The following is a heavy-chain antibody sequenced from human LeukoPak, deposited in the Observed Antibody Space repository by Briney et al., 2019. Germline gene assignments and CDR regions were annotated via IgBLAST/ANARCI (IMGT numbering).Heavy chain of an antibody. CDR3: ARSYCSGGTCYRGDY. V-gene: IGHV3-7*01. J-gene: IGHJ4*02. CDR1: GFTFSSYA. CDR2: IKQDGSEK. D-gene: IGHD2-15*01. Sequence: GGSLRLSCAASGFTFSSYAMSWVRQAPGKGLEWLANIKQDGSEKYYVDSVKGRFTISRDNAENSLYLQMNSLRAEDTAVYYCARSYCSGGTCYRGDYWGQGTLVTVSS.